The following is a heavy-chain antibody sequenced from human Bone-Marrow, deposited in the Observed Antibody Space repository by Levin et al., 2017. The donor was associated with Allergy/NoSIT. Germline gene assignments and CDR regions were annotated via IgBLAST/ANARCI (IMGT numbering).Heavy chain of an antibody. CDR1: GFTFSHYA. Sequence: GGSLRLSCAASGFTFSHYAMTWVRQAPGKGLEWVSAIRGAGDRTNYADSVKGRFTISRDNSRNTLYLQMNSLRAEDTAVYYCAKGNSGWTTYTYFDSWGQGTLVTVSS. D-gene: IGHD6-19*01. J-gene: IGHJ4*02. CDR2: IRGAGDRT. CDR3: AKGNSGWTTYTYFDS. V-gene: IGHV3-23*01.